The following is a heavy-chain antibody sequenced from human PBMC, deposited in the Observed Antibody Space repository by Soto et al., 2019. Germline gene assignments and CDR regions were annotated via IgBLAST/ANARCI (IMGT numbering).Heavy chain of an antibody. CDR2: ISYDGSNK. V-gene: IGHV3-30-3*01. CDR1: GFTFSSYA. Sequence: QVQLVESGGGVVQPGRSLRLSCAASGFTFSSYAMHWVRQAPGKGLEWVAVISYDGSNKYYADSVKGRFTISRDNFKNTLYLQMNSLRAEDTAVYYCARDRSDAFDIWGQGTMVTVSS. CDR3: ARDRSDAFDI. J-gene: IGHJ3*02.